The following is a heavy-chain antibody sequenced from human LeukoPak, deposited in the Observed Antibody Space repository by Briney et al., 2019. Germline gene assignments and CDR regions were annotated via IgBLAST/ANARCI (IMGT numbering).Heavy chain of an antibody. J-gene: IGHJ3*02. CDR2: IIPIFGTA. V-gene: IGHV1-69*05. Sequence: SVKVSCKASGGTFSSYAISWVRQAPGQGLEWMGGIIPIFGTANYARKFQGRVTITTDESTSTAYMELSSLRSEDTAVYYCARSRRASIAALDAFDIWGQGTMVTVSS. CDR1: GGTFSSYA. D-gene: IGHD6-6*01. CDR3: ARSRRASIAALDAFDI.